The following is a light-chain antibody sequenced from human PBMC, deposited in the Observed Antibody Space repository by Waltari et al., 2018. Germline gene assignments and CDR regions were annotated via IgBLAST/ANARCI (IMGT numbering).Light chain of an antibody. CDR1: SSDVGYYNY. CDR2: DVT. Sequence: QSALTQPRPVSGSPGQSATISCTGTSSDVGYYNYVSWYSQHPGKPPKLMIYDVTKRPSGVPDRFSGSNSGNTASLTVSGLQAEDEADYYCCSFARSSTLVFGGGTKLTVL. CDR3: CSFARSSTLV. V-gene: IGLV2-11*01. J-gene: IGLJ2*01.